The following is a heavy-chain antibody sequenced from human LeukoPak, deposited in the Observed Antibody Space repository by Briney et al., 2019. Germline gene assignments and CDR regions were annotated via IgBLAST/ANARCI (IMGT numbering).Heavy chain of an antibody. Sequence: SVKVSCKASGGTFSSYAISWVRQAPGQGLEWMGRIIPIFGTANCAQKFQGRVTITADKSTSTAYMELSSLRSEDTAVYYCARGTTQAPYYYYYMDVWGKGTTVTVSS. CDR1: GGTFSSYA. V-gene: IGHV1-69*06. CDR2: IIPIFGTA. CDR3: ARGTTQAPYYYYYMDV. D-gene: IGHD1-1*01. J-gene: IGHJ6*03.